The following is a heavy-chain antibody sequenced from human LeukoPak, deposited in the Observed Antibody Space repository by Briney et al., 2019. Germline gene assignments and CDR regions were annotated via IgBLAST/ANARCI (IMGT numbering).Heavy chain of an antibody. CDR3: ARLAYCSNDVCYSNYYYSMDV. J-gene: IGHJ6*03. D-gene: IGHD2-8*01. V-gene: IGHV5-51*01. Sequence: GESLKISCKGSGYTFSSYWIGWARPMTGKGLEWMGIIYPDDSDTRYSPSFQGQVTISADKSISTAYLQWSSLKASDTAMYYCARLAYCSNDVCYSNYYYSMDVWGKGTTVTVSS. CDR1: GYTFSSYW. CDR2: IYPDDSDT.